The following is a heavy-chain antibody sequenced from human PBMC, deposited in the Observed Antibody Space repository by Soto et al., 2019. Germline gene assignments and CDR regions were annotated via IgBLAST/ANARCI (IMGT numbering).Heavy chain of an antibody. CDR2: ISGSGGST. CDR3: AKAMGYFDAFDI. Sequence: AGSLRLSCAASGFTFSSYAMSWVRQAPGKGLEWVSAISGSGGSTYYADSVKGRFTISRDNSKNTLYLQMNSLRAEDTAVYYCAKAMGYFDAFDIWGQGTMVTVSS. CDR1: GFTFSSYA. V-gene: IGHV3-23*01. D-gene: IGHD2-21*01. J-gene: IGHJ3*02.